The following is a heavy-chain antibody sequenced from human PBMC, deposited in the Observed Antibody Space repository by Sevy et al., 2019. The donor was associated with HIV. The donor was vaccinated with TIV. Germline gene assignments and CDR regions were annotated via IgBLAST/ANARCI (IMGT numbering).Heavy chain of an antibody. Sequence: SQTLSLTCAISGDSVSSNSATWNWIRQSPSRGVEWLGRTYYRSKWYNNYAVSVKSRITINPDTSKNQFTLLLKSVTPEDTAVYYCASLSAGYWGQGTLVTVSS. CDR2: TYYRSKWYN. J-gene: IGHJ4*01. CDR1: GDSVSSNSAT. V-gene: IGHV6-1*01. CDR3: ASLSAGY.